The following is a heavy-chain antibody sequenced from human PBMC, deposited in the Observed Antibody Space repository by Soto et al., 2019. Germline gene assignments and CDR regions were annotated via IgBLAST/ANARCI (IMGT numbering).Heavy chain of an antibody. CDR2: ITGSGGDS. CDR3: AKGSGSSRPYYFDF. CDR1: GLTLSTSS. V-gene: IGHV3-23*01. D-gene: IGHD6-13*01. J-gene: IGHJ4*02. Sequence: GGSLRLSCAASGLTLSTSSMNWVRQATGKGLEWVSAITGSGGDSFHADSVKGRFTISRDSSKNTLFLQMNSLRVEDTAVYYCAKGSGSSRPYYFDFWGQGTPVTVSS.